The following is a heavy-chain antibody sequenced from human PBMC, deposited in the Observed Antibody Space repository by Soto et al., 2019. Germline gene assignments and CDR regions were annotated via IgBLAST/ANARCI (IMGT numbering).Heavy chain of an antibody. CDR2: IIPIFGTA. V-gene: IGHV1-69*01. J-gene: IGHJ6*02. Sequence: QVQLVQSGAEVKKPGSSVKVSCKASGGTFSSYAISWVRQAPGQGLEWMGGIIPIFGTANYAQKFQGRVTITADESTSTAYMELSSLRSEDTAVYYRARGGITIFGGDRYYGMDVWGQGTTVTVSS. CDR3: ARGGITIFGGDRYYGMDV. D-gene: IGHD3-3*01. CDR1: GGTFSSYA.